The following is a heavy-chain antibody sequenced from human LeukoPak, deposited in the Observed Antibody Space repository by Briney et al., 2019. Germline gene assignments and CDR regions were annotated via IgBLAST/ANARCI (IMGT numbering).Heavy chain of an antibody. CDR2: IYYSGST. D-gene: IGHD5-12*01. J-gene: IGHJ4*02. Sequence: SETLSLTCTVSGGSISSHYWSWIRQPPGKELEWIGYIYYSGSTNYNPSLKSRVTISVDTSKNQFSLKLSSVTAADTAVYYCARDMRASNEYSGYDLFDYWGQGTLVTVSS. V-gene: IGHV4-59*11. CDR1: GGSISSHY. CDR3: ARDMRASNEYSGYDLFDY.